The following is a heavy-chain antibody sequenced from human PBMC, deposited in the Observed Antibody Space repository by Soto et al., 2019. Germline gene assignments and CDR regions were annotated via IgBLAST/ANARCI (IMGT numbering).Heavy chain of an antibody. CDR1: GGSISSYY. V-gene: IGHV4-59*01. CDR3: ARDQLGSSWVDP. J-gene: IGHJ5*02. Sequence: SETLSLTCTVSGGSISSYYWSWIRQPPGKGLEWIGYIYYSGSTNYNPSLKSRVTISVDTSKNQFSLELSSVTAADTAVYYCARDQLGSSWVDPWGQGTLVTVSS. CDR2: IYYSGST. D-gene: IGHD6-13*01.